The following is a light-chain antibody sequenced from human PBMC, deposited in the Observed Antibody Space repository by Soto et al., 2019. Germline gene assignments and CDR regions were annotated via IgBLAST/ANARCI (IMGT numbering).Light chain of an antibody. V-gene: IGLV1-40*01. J-gene: IGLJ1*01. Sequence: QSVLTQPPSVSGAPGQRVTISCTGSSSNIGTGYDVHWYQQLPGTAPKLLIYGNTNRPSGVPDRFSASKSGTSASLAITGLQAEDEADYYCQSYDNSLSPPYVFGTGTKVTVL. CDR2: GNT. CDR1: SSNIGTGYD. CDR3: QSYDNSLSPPYV.